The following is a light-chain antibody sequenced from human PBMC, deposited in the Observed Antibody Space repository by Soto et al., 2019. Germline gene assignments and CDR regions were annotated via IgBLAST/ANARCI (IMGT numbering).Light chain of an antibody. V-gene: IGKV1-12*01. J-gene: IGKJ5*01. CDR1: QGISSW. Sequence: IQMTQSPSSVSASVGDSVTITCRASQGISSWLAWYQQKPGKAPTPMIYAAPTRQSGGPSRFSGSGSGTDFTLTISSLQPEDFATYYCQQANSSAPTFGQGTRLENK. CDR3: QQANSSAPT. CDR2: AAP.